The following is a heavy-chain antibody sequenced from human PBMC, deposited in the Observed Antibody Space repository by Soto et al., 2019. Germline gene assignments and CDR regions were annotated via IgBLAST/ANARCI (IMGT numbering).Heavy chain of an antibody. CDR1: GFTFSSYW. J-gene: IGHJ3*02. CDR3: ATILYRGFDT. V-gene: IGHV3-7*03. D-gene: IGHD3-3*01. Sequence: EVQLVESGGGLVQPGGSLRLSCAASGFTFSSYWMSWVRQAPGRGLEWMGNIKHDGTVKDYVDSVKGRFTISRDNAMNSVSQQMDSRRCDDTAVYSCATILYRGFDTWGQGTMVTVSS. CDR2: IKHDGTVK.